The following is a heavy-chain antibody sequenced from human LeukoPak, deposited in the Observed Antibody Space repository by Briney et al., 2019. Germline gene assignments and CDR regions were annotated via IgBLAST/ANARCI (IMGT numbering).Heavy chain of an antibody. J-gene: IGHJ4*02. CDR2: IYYSGST. V-gene: IGHV4-59*01. D-gene: IGHD6-19*01. CDR1: GGSISRYY. Sequence: SETLSLTCTASGGSISRYYWSWIRQSPGKGLEWIGYIYYSGSTNYNPSLKSRVTISIDTSKNQFSLKLTSVTAADTAVYYCARALHSGGLDYWGQGTLVTVSS. CDR3: ARALHSGGLDY.